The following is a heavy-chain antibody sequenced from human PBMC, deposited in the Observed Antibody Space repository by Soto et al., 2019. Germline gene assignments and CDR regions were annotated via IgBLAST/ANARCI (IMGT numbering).Heavy chain of an antibody. Sequence: ASVKVSCKASGYTFTSYAMHWVRQAPGQRLEWMGWINAGNGNTKYSQKFQGRVTITRDTSASTAYMELSSLRSEDTAVYYCARGGLLRFLEWLPSAEYFQHRGQGTLVTVSS. CDR2: INAGNGNT. D-gene: IGHD3-3*01. CDR3: ARGGLLRFLEWLPSAEYFQH. CDR1: GYTFTSYA. V-gene: IGHV1-3*01. J-gene: IGHJ1*01.